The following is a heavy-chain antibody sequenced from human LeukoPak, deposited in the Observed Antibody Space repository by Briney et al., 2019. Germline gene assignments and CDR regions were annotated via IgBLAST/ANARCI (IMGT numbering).Heavy chain of an antibody. J-gene: IGHJ5*01. CDR2: INPNSGGT. D-gene: IGHD5-18*01. CDR1: GYTFTDYY. CDR3: ARPGVTPDTNWFDS. Sequence: ASVKVSCKASGYTFTDYYVHWVRQAPGQGLEWMGWINPNSGGTIYVQKFQGRVTMTRDTSISIAYMELGRLKSDDTAVYYCARPGVTPDTNWFDSWGQGTLVTVSS. V-gene: IGHV1-2*02.